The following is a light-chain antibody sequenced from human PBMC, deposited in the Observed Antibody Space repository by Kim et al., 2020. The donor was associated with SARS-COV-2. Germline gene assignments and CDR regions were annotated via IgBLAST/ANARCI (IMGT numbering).Light chain of an antibody. CDR2: AAA. J-gene: IGKJ1*01. Sequence: SASVGDRVTITCRASQGISNYLARYQQKPGKVPKLLIYAAAALQSGVPSRFSGSGSGTDFTLTISSLQPEDVATYYCQKYNSAPRTFGQGTKLEI. V-gene: IGKV1-27*01. CDR3: QKYNSAPRT. CDR1: QGISNY.